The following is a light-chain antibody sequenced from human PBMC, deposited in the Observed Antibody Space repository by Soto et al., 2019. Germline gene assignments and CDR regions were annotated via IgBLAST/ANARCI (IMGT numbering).Light chain of an antibody. V-gene: IGLV2-8*01. CDR1: SSDVGVYNY. CDR3: SSYAGSSNV. CDR2: EVN. Sequence: ALTQLPSASGSPGQSVTISCPGTSSDVGVYNYVSWYQQHPGKAPKLMIYEVNKRPSGVPDRFSGSKSGNTASLTVSGLQAEDEADYYCSSYAGSSNVFGTGTKVTV. J-gene: IGLJ1*01.